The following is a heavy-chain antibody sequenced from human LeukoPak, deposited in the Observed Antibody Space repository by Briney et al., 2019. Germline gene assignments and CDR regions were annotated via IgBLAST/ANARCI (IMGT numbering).Heavy chain of an antibody. V-gene: IGHV3-23*01. D-gene: IGHD6-13*01. J-gene: IGHJ5*02. Sequence: GGSLRLSCAASGFDLISYAMTWVRQAPAKGLEWVSSIRIGGGGTFYADSVKGRFTISSDNSENTLHLQMNNLRVEDTARYFCARCMVLSQGWCNWFDPWGQGTLVTVSS. CDR2: IRIGGGGT. CDR3: ARCMVLSQGWCNWFDP. CDR1: GFDLISYA.